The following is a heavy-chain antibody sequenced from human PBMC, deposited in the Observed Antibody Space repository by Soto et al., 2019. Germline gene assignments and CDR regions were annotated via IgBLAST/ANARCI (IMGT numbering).Heavy chain of an antibody. J-gene: IGHJ6*02. CDR2: MNPKSGNT. CDR3: ARAMDVVRFLEWLVIGYGMDV. V-gene: IGHV1-8*01. D-gene: IGHD3-3*01. CDR1: GYTFTSYD. Sequence: QVQLVQSGAEVKKPGASVKVSCKASGYTFTSYDINWVRQATGQGPEWRGWMNPKSGNTGYAQKFQGRVTMTRNTSISTAYMELSSLRSEDTAVYYCARAMDVVRFLEWLVIGYGMDVWGQGTTVTVSS.